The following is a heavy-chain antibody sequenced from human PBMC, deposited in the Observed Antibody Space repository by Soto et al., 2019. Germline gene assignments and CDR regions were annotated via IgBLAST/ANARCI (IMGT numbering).Heavy chain of an antibody. D-gene: IGHD6-19*01. V-gene: IGHV4-30-2*01. CDR3: ARAGGLGAVAVDY. CDR2: IYHSGST. J-gene: IGHJ4*02. CDR1: DGSISSGGYS. Sequence: QLQLQESGSGLVKPSQTLSLTCAVSDGSISSGGYSWSWIRQPPGKGLEWIGYIYHSGSTYYNPSLKSRVTISVDRSKHQFSLKLSSVTAADTAVYYCARAGGLGAVAVDYWGQGTLVTVSS.